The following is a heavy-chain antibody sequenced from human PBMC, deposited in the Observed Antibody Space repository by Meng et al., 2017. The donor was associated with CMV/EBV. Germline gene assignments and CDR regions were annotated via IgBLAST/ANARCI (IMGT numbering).Heavy chain of an antibody. CDR1: GFTFSSYS. Sequence: GGSLRLSCAASGFTFSSYSMNWVRQAPGKGLEWVSSISSSSSYIYYQDSVKGRFTISRDNAKNSLYLQMNSLRAEDTAVYYCARDSQYYYDSSGYLLLGRRETLLGGADYWGQGTLVTVSS. V-gene: IGHV3-21*01. J-gene: IGHJ4*02. CDR3: ARDSQYYYDSSGYLLLGRRETLLGGADY. D-gene: IGHD3-22*01. CDR2: ISSSSSYI.